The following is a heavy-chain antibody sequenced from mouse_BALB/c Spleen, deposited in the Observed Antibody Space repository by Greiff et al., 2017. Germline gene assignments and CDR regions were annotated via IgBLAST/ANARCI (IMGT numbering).Heavy chain of an antibody. Sequence: QVQLKESGPGLVAPSQSLSITCTVSGFSLTGYGVNWVRQPPGKGLEWLGMIWGDGSTDYNSALKSRLSISKDNSKSQVFLKMNSLQTDDTARYYCAREGEYGNYDYYAMDYWGQGTSVTVSS. D-gene: IGHD2-10*02. V-gene: IGHV2-6-7*01. J-gene: IGHJ4*01. CDR2: IWGDGST. CDR3: AREGEYGNYDYYAMDY. CDR1: GFSLTGYG.